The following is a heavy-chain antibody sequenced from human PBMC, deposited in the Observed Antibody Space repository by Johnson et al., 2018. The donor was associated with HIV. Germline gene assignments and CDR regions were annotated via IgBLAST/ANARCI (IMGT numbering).Heavy chain of an antibody. Sequence: VQLVESGGGLVQPGGSLRLSCAASGLTVSNIYMSWVRQAPGKGLEWVSVIYSGGNTYYADSVKGRFTLSRDTSKNTVYLQMNTLRPEDTAFYHCVKGFRRYLKFGGGLLDAFDLWGQGTMVTVSS. CDR1: GLTVSNIY. J-gene: IGHJ3*01. D-gene: IGHD3-9*01. CDR3: VKGFRRYLKFGGGLLDAFDL. CDR2: IYSGGNT. V-gene: IGHV3-53*04.